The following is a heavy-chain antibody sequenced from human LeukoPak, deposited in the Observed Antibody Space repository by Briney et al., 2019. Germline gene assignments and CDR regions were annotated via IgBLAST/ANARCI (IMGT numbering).Heavy chain of an antibody. J-gene: IGHJ3*02. Sequence: GESLKISCKGSGYSFTSYWIGWVRQMPGKGLEWMGIVYPGDSDTRYSPSFQGQVTISADKSITTAYLQWSSLKASDTAMYYCARRGCDAGPSTTICYGWAFDIWGQGTMVTVSS. CDR3: ARRGCDAGPSTTICYGWAFDI. CDR1: GYSFTSYW. V-gene: IGHV5-51*01. D-gene: IGHD2-2*01. CDR2: VYPGDSDT.